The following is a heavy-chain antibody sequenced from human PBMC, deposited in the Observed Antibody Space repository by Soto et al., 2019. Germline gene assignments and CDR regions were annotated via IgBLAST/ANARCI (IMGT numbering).Heavy chain of an antibody. D-gene: IGHD6-19*01. CDR2: INSDGSST. V-gene: IGHV3-74*01. CDR1: GFTFSSYW. J-gene: IGHJ4*02. CDR3: ARDLFNGIAVAGPDY. Sequence: GGSLRLSCAASGFTFSSYWMHWIRQAPGKGLVWVSRINSDGSSTSYADSVKGRFTISRDNAKNTLYLQMNSLSAEDTAMYYCARDLFNGIAVAGPDYWGQGTLVTVSS.